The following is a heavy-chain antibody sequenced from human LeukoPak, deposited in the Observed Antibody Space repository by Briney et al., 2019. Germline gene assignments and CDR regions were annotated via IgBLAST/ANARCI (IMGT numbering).Heavy chain of an antibody. CDR2: ISGDGGST. J-gene: IGHJ4*02. D-gene: IGHD5-18*01. CDR3: ASTDTAMAPFDY. V-gene: IGHV3-43*02. Sequence: GGSLRLSCAASGFTFDDYAMHWVRQAPGKGLEWVSLISGDGGSTYYADSVKGRSTISRDNSKNTLYLQMNSLRAEDTAVYYCASTDTAMAPFDYWGQGTLVTVSS. CDR1: GFTFDDYA.